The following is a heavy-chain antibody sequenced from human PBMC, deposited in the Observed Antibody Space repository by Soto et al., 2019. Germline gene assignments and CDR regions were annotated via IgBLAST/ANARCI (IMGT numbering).Heavy chain of an antibody. Sequence: GWSLRLSCAAAGFTFTKFAMHWVRQAPGKGLEWVSIIWYDGSHKYYADSVKGRLTISRDNFKNTVSLNMDSLGAEDTAMYYCADGERLLDRGRGTMVTVSS. J-gene: IGHJ4*02. D-gene: IGHD1-1*01. CDR2: IWYDGSHK. CDR1: GFTFTKFA. CDR3: ADGERLLD. V-gene: IGHV3-33*08.